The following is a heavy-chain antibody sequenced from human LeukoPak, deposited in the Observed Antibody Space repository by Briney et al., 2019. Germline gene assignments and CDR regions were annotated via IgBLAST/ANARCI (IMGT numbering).Heavy chain of an antibody. CDR2: SSSRTSTFI. Sequence: GGSLRLSCAASGFTFRSYRMNWVRQAPGKGLEWLSSSSSRTSTFIYYADSVKGRFTISRDNAKNSLYLQMKSLRAADTDVYYCARVSEDAFDIWGQGTMVTVSS. J-gene: IGHJ3*02. CDR1: GFTFRSYR. D-gene: IGHD3-3*01. V-gene: IGHV3-21*01. CDR3: ARVSEDAFDI.